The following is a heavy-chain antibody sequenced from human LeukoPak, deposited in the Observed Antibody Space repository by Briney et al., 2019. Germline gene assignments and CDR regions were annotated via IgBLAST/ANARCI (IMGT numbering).Heavy chain of an antibody. J-gene: IGHJ5*02. V-gene: IGHV1-24*01. CDR1: GYTLTELS. Sequence: ASVKVSCKVSGYTLTELSMHWVRQAPGKGLEWMGGFDPEDGETIYAQKFQGRVTMTRNTSISTAYMELSSLRSEDTAVYYCARGRGSSWYMPAGWFDPWGQGTLVTVSS. D-gene: IGHD6-13*01. CDR2: FDPEDGET. CDR3: ARGRGSSWYMPAGWFDP.